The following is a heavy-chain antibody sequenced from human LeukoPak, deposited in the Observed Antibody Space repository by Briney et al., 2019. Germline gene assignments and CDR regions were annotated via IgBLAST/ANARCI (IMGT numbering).Heavy chain of an antibody. D-gene: IGHD6-13*01. CDR3: ARDLPDIAAAGIRYYGMDV. Sequence: PGRSLRLSCAASGSTFSSYGMHWVRQAPGKGLEWVAVIWYDGSNKYYADSVKGRFTISRDNSKNTLYLQMNSLRAEDTAVYYCARDLPDIAAAGIRYYGMDVWGQGTTVTVSS. J-gene: IGHJ6*02. CDR2: IWYDGSNK. CDR1: GSTFSSYG. V-gene: IGHV3-33*01.